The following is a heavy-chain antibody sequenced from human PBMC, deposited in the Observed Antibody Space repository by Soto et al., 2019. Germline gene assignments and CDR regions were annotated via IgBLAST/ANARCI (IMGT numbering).Heavy chain of an antibody. V-gene: IGHV3-15*07. J-gene: IGHJ6*02. Sequence: GGSLRLSCAASGFTFSNAWMNWVRQAPGKGLEWVGRIKSKTDGGTTDHAAPVKGRFTISRDDSKNTLYLQMNSLKTEDTAVYYCTTSYSSGWYYYYYGMDVWGQGTTVTVSS. CDR1: GFTFSNAW. CDR2: IKSKTDGGTT. D-gene: IGHD6-19*01. CDR3: TTSYSSGWYYYYYGMDV.